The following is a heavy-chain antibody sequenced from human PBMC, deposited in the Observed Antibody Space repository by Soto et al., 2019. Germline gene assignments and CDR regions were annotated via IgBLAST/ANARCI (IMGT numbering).Heavy chain of an antibody. J-gene: IGHJ3*01. Sequence: EVQLVESGGGLVQPGGSLRVSCVASGFTFSSYALNWVRQAPGKWLEWVSYISVGGGSIFYADSVKGRFTISRGDATTSLYLQMNSLRDEDTAVYYCVRDHRWAFDFWGQGTMGTVSS. V-gene: IGHV3-48*02. CDR1: GFTFSSYA. D-gene: IGHD2-15*01. CDR2: ISVGGGSI. CDR3: VRDHRWAFDF.